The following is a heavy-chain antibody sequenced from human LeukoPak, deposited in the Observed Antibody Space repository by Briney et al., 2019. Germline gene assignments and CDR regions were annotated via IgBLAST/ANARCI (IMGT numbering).Heavy chain of an antibody. CDR3: SRDRSTSCAY. Sequence: GGSLRLSCAASGFTFSSYSMNWVRQAPGKGLVWVALINNDGSITSYADSVKGRFTISRDNAKNTLYLQMNSLRAEDTAVYYCSRDRSTSCAYWGQGTLVTVPS. J-gene: IGHJ4*02. V-gene: IGHV3-74*01. D-gene: IGHD6-13*01. CDR1: GFTFSSYS. CDR2: INNDGSIT.